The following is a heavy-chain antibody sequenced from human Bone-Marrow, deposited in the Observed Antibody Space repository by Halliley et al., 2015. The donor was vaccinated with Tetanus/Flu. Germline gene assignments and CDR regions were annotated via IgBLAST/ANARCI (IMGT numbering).Heavy chain of an antibody. D-gene: IGHD2-15*01. V-gene: IGHV3-23*01. Sequence: TYYAESVEGRFSSSRDNFKNTLYLQMSSLRAEDTAIYYCARVIPPKRAWSPQSRHHDGMDVWGQGTTVTVSS. CDR2: T. J-gene: IGHJ6*02. CDR3: ARVIPPKRAWSPQSRHHDGMDV.